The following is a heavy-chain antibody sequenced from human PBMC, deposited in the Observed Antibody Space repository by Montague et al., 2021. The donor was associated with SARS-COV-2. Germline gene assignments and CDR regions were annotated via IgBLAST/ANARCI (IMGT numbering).Heavy chain of an antibody. D-gene: IGHD4-23*01. J-gene: IGHJ3*02. CDR1: GGSISSRSYY. CDR3: ARLRGDYGGNYDTFDI. Sequence: SETLSLTCTVSGGSISSRSYYWGWIRQPPGKGLEWIGSIYNSGSTYYNPSLKSRVTISVDTSKNQFSLKLSSVTAADTAVYYCARLRGDYGGNYDTFDIWGQGTMVTVSS. V-gene: IGHV4-39*01. CDR2: IYNSGST.